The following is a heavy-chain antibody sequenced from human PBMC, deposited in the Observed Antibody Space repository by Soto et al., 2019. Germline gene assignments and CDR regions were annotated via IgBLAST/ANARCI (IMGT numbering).Heavy chain of an antibody. CDR2: ISPHNFNT. CDR3: ARDEGGYDILTGYYKAHHFDY. V-gene: IGHV1-18*01. CDR1: GYTFTHFY. Sequence: QVQLEQSGAEVKKPGDSVTVSCKASGYTFTHFYITWVRQAPGQGLEWMGAISPHNFNTNYAQKFRGRVTLTTEKSTKTAYMDLRSLTSDDTAVYYCARDEGGYDILTGYYKAHHFDYWGQGVPVTVSS. D-gene: IGHD3-9*01. J-gene: IGHJ4*02.